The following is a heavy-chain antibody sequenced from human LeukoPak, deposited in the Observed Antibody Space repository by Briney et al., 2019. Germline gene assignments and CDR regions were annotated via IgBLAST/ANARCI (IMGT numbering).Heavy chain of an antibody. CDR3: ARDIQAIAAAGTRSFDY. J-gene: IGHJ4*02. CDR1: GGTFSSYA. D-gene: IGHD6-13*01. CDR2: IIPILGIA. V-gene: IGHV1-69*04. Sequence: ASVKVSCKASGGTFSSYAISWVRQAPGQGLEWMGRIIPILGIANYAQKFQGRVTITADKSTSTAYMELSSLRSEDTAVYYCARDIQAIAAAGTRSFDYWGQGTLVTVSS.